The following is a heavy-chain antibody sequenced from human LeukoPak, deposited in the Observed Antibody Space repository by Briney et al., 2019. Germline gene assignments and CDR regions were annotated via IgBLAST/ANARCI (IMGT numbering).Heavy chain of an antibody. CDR2: NKQSVST. CDR3: ARIPTNRDIAARPDVDY. D-gene: IGHD6-6*01. Sequence: SETLSLTCAVYGLSFSGYYWSWIRQPPGKGLESIGENKQSVSTNSNPSLKSRVTISVDTSNNQFSLKLSSVTAADTAVYYCARIPTNRDIAARPDVDYWGQGTLVTVSS. CDR1: GLSFSGYY. J-gene: IGHJ4*02. V-gene: IGHV4-34*01.